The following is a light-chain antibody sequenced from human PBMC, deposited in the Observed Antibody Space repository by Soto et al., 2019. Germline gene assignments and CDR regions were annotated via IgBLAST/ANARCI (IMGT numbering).Light chain of an antibody. Sequence: AIPLTQSPSSLSASVGDRVTITCRASQGISSTLAWYQQKPGKAPKLLIYDASSLGSGVPSRFSGSGSGTDFTLTISSLQPEDCATYYCQQFNSYPITFGQGTRLEMK. CDR2: DAS. CDR1: QGISST. J-gene: IGKJ5*01. CDR3: QQFNSYPIT. V-gene: IGKV1-13*02.